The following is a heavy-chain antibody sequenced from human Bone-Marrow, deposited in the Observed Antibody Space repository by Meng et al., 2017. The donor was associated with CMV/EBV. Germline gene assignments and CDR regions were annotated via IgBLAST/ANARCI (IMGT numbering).Heavy chain of an antibody. CDR3: ATLEAISAAPRGGWFDP. CDR1: GYTFTGYY. J-gene: IGHJ5*02. Sequence: ASVKVSCKASGYTFTGYYMHWVRQAPGQGLEWMGWINPNSGGTNYAQKFQGRVTMTRDTSISTAYMELSSLRSEDTAVYYCATLEAISAAPRGGWFDPWGQGTLVTVSS. CDR2: INPNSGGT. V-gene: IGHV1-2*02. D-gene: IGHD2-2*01.